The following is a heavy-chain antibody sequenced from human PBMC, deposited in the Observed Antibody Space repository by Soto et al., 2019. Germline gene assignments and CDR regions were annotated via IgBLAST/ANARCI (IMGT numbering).Heavy chain of an antibody. Sequence: GASVKVSCKASGYTFTSYGISWVRQAPGQGLEWMGWISAYNGNTNYAQKLQGRVTMTTDASTSTAYMELRSLRSDDTAVYYCARDSTSIATCGVFGNWFDPWGQGTLVTVSS. CDR2: ISAYNGNT. CDR3: ARDSTSIATCGVFGNWFDP. J-gene: IGHJ5*02. V-gene: IGHV1-18*01. D-gene: IGHD6-6*01. CDR1: GYTFTSYG.